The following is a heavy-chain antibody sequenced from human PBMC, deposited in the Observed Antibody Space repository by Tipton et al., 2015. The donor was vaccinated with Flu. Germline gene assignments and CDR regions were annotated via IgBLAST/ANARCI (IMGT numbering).Heavy chain of an antibody. J-gene: IGHJ5*02. D-gene: IGHD2/OR15-2a*01. CDR1: GYSISSGYY. Sequence: TLSLTCTVSGYSISSGYYWGWIRQPPGKGLEWIGSIFYTGNTDYSPSLKSRVTISLDTSKNQFSLELTSMTAADSAVYYCARVNRSWLVPWGQGTLVTVSS. CDR3: ARVNRSWLVP. CDR2: IFYTGNT. V-gene: IGHV4-38-2*02.